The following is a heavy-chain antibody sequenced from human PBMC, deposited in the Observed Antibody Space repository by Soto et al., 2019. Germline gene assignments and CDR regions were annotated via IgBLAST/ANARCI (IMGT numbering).Heavy chain of an antibody. V-gene: IGHV3-9*01. CDR3: ARGYSGFGASSYFDY. CDR1: GFTFDNYA. J-gene: IGHJ4*02. D-gene: IGHD3-16*01. Sequence: GGSLRLSCAASGFTFDNYAMYWVRQAPGKGLEWVSGIGWNSYTINYADSVKGRFTISRDNAKNSLYLQMNSLRAEDTALYYCARGYSGFGASSYFDYWGQGTLVTVSS. CDR2: IGWNSYTI.